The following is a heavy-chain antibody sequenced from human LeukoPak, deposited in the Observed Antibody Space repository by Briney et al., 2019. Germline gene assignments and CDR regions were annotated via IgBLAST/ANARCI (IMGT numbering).Heavy chain of an antibody. Sequence: ASVKVSCKASGYTFTSYGISWVRQAPGQGLEWMGWISAYNGNTNYAQKLQGRVTMTTDTSTSTAYMELRSLRSDDTAVYYCARVRQVAGTWYFDLWGRGTLVTVSS. V-gene: IGHV1-18*01. D-gene: IGHD6-19*01. CDR2: ISAYNGNT. CDR3: ARVRQVAGTWYFDL. J-gene: IGHJ2*01. CDR1: GYTFTSYG.